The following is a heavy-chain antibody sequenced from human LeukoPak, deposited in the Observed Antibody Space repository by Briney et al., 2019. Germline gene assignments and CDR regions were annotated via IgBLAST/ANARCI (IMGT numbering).Heavy chain of an antibody. CDR1: GGSISRSSYY. D-gene: IGHD4-17*01. Sequence: SETLSLTCTVSGGSISRSSYYWGWIRQPPGKGLEWIGSIYYSGSTYYNPSLKSRVTISVDTSKSQFSLKLSSVTAADTAVYYCAREGYGDYHWGQGTLVTVSS. J-gene: IGHJ4*02. CDR2: IYYSGST. V-gene: IGHV4-39*07. CDR3: AREGYGDYH.